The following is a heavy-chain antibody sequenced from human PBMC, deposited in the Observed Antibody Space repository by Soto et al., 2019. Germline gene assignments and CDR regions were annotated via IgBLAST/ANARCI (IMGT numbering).Heavy chain of an antibody. V-gene: IGHV3-23*01. J-gene: IGHJ4*02. CDR2: ISGSGGST. CDR1: GFTFSSYA. CDR3: AKDGTYYYDSSGYPGDY. Sequence: GGSLRLSCAASGFTFSSYAMSWVRQAPGKGLEWVSAISGSGGSTYYADSVKGRFTISRDNSKNTLYLQMNSLRAEDTAVYYCAKDGTYYYDSSGYPGDYWGQGTLVTVSS. D-gene: IGHD3-22*01.